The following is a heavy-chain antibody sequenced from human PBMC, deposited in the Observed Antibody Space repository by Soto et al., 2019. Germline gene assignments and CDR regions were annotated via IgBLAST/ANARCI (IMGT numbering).Heavy chain of an antibody. V-gene: IGHV3-48*02. CDR2: ISSSSSTI. CDR3: ARDGRFCGGDCYFDY. Sequence: PGGSLRLSCAASGFTFSSYSMNWVRQAPGKGLEWVSYISSSSSTIYYADSVKGRFTISRDNAKNSLYLQMNSLRDEDTAVYYCARDGRFCGGDCYFDYWVQGTMVAVSS. CDR1: GFTFSSYS. D-gene: IGHD2-21*02. J-gene: IGHJ4*02.